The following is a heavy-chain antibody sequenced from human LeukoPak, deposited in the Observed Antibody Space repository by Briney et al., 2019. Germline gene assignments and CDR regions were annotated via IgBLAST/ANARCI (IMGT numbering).Heavy chain of an antibody. D-gene: IGHD2-2*01. CDR1: GGSISSGGYS. CDR2: IYHSGST. J-gene: IGHJ6*02. V-gene: IGHV4-30-2*01. CDR3: ARGTVVASYGMDV. Sequence: PSETLSLTCAISGGSISSGGYSWSWIRQPPGKGLEWIRYIYHSGSTYYNPSLKSRVTISVDRSKNQFSLKLSSVTAADTAVYYCARGTVVASYGMDVWGQGTTVTVSS.